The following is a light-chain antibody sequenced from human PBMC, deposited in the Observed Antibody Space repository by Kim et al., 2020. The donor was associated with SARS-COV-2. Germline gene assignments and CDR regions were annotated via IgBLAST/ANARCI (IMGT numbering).Light chain of an antibody. V-gene: IGLV3-21*04. Sequence: SYELTQPPSVSVAPGKTDRITCGGNNIGSKSVHWYQQKPGQAPVLVIYYDSDRPSGIPERFSGPKSGNTATLTISRVEAGDEADYYCQVWDSSSDHRVFGGGTQLTFL. J-gene: IGLJ3*02. CDR3: QVWDSSSDHRV. CDR2: YDS. CDR1: NIGSKS.